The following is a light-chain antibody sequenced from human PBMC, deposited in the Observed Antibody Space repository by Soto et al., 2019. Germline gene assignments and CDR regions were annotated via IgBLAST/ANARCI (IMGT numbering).Light chain of an antibody. CDR2: GAS. CDR1: QSVSASY. Sequence: EIVLTQSPGTLSLSPGERATLSCRASQSVSASYFAWYQHKPGQAPRLLIYGASSRATGIPDRFSGSGSGTDFTLTISRLEREDFAVYYCQQYGLSPYTFGQGTKLEI. V-gene: IGKV3-20*01. J-gene: IGKJ2*01. CDR3: QQYGLSPYT.